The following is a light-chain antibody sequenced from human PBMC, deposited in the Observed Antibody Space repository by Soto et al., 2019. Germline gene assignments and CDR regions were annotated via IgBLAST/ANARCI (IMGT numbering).Light chain of an antibody. Sequence: IQMTQSPSTLSATVGDRVIITCRASQTVERWMAWYQQKPGKAPKLLISDVSTLERGVPSRFSGSGSATEFTLTISGLQPDDFATYYCQQYKDYVYTFGQGTKVDNK. J-gene: IGKJ2*01. CDR1: QTVERW. V-gene: IGKV1-5*01. CDR2: DVS. CDR3: QQYKDYVYT.